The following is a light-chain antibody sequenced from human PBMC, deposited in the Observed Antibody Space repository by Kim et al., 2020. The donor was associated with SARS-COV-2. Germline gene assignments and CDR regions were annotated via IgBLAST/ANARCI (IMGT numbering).Light chain of an antibody. CDR3: QQSYSTPLT. J-gene: IGKJ4*01. CDR2: SAS. CDR1: QSISTY. Sequence: DIQMTQSPSSLSASVGDRVTITCRASQSISTYLNWYQQKPGKAPKLLIYSASSLQSGVPSRLSGSGSGTDFTLTISSLQAEDFATYYCQQSYSTPLTFGGGTKVDIK. V-gene: IGKV1-39*01.